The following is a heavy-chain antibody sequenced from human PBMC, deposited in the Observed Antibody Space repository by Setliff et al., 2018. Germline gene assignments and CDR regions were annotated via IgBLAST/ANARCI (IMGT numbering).Heavy chain of an antibody. V-gene: IGHV4-4*07. CDR1: GGSISSYY. Sequence: PSETLSLTCTVSGGSISSYYWSWIRQPAGKGLEWIGHIYIGGSANYNPSLKSRVTMSIDTSKNQFSLKLNSVTAADMAVYYCAREQWLDPPGYYYMDVWDKGTTGTVS. CDR3: AREQWLDPPGYYYMDV. D-gene: IGHD6-19*01. CDR2: IYIGGSA. J-gene: IGHJ6*03.